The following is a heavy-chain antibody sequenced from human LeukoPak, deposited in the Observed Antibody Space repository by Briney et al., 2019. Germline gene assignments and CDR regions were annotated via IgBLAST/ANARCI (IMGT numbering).Heavy chain of an antibody. CDR3: ARDRINMMVMGHDSGLDC. V-gene: IGHV3-30*03. J-gene: IGHJ4*02. CDR1: GFSLSDYG. Sequence: GGALRLSCVGSGFSLSDYGIHWVRQAPGKGLEWVAVVSYDGGHKYYADSVKGRFTISRDTSSDTVALQMNSLRVEDTALYYCARDRINMMVMGHDSGLDCWGQGTLVTVSS. D-gene: IGHD3-22*01. CDR2: VSYDGGHK.